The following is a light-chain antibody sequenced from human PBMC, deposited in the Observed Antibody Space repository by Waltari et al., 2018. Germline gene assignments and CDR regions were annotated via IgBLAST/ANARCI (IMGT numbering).Light chain of an antibody. Sequence: EIVLTQSPATLSLSPGERATLSCRASQSVSSYLAWYQQKPGQAPRLLIYDASNRATGIPARCSGSESGTDFTLTISSLEPEDFAVYYCQQRSNWPLFGPGTKVDIK. CDR2: DAS. J-gene: IGKJ3*01. CDR1: QSVSSY. CDR3: QQRSNWPL. V-gene: IGKV3-11*01.